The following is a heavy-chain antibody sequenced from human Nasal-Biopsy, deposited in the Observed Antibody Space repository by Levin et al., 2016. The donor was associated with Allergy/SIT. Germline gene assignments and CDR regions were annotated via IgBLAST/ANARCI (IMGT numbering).Heavy chain of an antibody. V-gene: IGHV3-15*01. Sequence: GESLKISCAASGFTFSNAWMSWVRQAPGKGLEWVGRIKSKTDGETTDYTAPVKGRLTISRDDSKNSLYLQMNSLKSEDTAVYYCTTAGGNSQFDYWGQGTLVTVSS. D-gene: IGHD4-23*01. CDR2: IKSKTDGETT. CDR1: GFTFSNAW. J-gene: IGHJ4*02. CDR3: TTAGGNSQFDY.